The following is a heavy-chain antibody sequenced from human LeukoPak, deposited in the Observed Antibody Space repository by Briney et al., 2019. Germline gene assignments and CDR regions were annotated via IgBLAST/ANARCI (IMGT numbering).Heavy chain of an antibody. Sequence: ASVKLCCKASGYTFTSYGILWVRHAPGQGLEWMGWISANNGNTNYAQKLQGRVTMTTATATSTAYMELRSLRSDDTAVYYCARITMVRGVIFDWYFDLRGSGALVSVAS. J-gene: IGHJ2*01. V-gene: IGHV1-18*01. CDR2: ISANNGNT. D-gene: IGHD3-10*01. CDR3: ARITMVRGVIFDWYFDL. CDR1: GYTFTSYG.